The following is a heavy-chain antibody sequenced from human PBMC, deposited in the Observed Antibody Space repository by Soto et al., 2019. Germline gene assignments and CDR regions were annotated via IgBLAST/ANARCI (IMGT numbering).Heavy chain of an antibody. D-gene: IGHD2-2*01. CDR1: GYTFTGYY. Sequence: QVQLVQSGADVKTPGASVRVSCKASGYTFTGYYVHWVREAPGQGLEGMGWINPETGGTSYAQKFQGRVTLSRDTSINTAYLEVSRLRFDDAAVYFCARERYQVISDGMDVWGQGTTVTVSS. CDR3: ARERYQVISDGMDV. V-gene: IGHV1-2*02. J-gene: IGHJ6*02. CDR2: INPETGGT.